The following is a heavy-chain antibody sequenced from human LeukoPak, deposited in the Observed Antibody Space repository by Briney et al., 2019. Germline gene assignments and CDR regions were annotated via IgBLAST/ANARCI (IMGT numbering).Heavy chain of an antibody. Sequence: GGSLRLSCAASGFTFSSYHMNWVRQAPGKGLEWVSSISSGSGYIHYADSVKGRFTISRDNAKKSLYLQMNSLRAEDTAVYYCAIDGLGIDYWGQGTLVTVSS. CDR1: GFTFSSYH. D-gene: IGHD3-10*01. J-gene: IGHJ4*02. V-gene: IGHV3-21*01. CDR2: ISSGSGYI. CDR3: AIDGLGIDY.